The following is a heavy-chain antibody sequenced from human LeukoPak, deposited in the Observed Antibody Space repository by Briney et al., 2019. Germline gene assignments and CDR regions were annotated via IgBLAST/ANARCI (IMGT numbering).Heavy chain of an antibody. CDR1: GYTFTGYY. CDR3: ARDLRYLIAAAGQNY. Sequence: ASVKVSCKASGYTFTGYYMHWVRQAPGQGLEWMGWINPNRGGTNYAQKFQGRVTMTRDTSISTAYMELSRLRSDDTAVYYCARDLRYLIAAAGQNYWGQGTLVTVSS. CDR2: INPNRGGT. D-gene: IGHD6-13*01. J-gene: IGHJ4*02. V-gene: IGHV1-2*02.